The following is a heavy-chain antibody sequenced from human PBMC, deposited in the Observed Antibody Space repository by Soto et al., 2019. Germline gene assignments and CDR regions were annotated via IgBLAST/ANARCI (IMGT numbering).Heavy chain of an antibody. CDR3: ARFPARGAVAGTSYYGMDV. D-gene: IGHD6-19*01. CDR1: GYTFTGYY. Sequence: QVQLVQSGAEVKKPGASVKVSCKASGYTFTGYYMHWVRQAPGQGLEWMGWINPNSGGTNYAQKFQGWVTMTRDTSISTAYMELSRLRSDDTAVYYCARFPARGAVAGTSYYGMDVWGQGTTVTVSS. CDR2: INPNSGGT. V-gene: IGHV1-2*04. J-gene: IGHJ6*02.